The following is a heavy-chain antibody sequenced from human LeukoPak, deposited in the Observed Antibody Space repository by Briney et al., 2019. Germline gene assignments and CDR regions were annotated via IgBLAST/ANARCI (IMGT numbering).Heavy chain of an antibody. CDR2: ISGSGGST. D-gene: IGHD6-13*01. V-gene: IGHV3-23*01. CDR3: VRESSSWYEGDFAY. J-gene: IGHJ4*02. Sequence: QPGRSLRLSCAASGFTFSSYAMSWVRQAPGKGLEWVSAISGSGGSTYYADSVKGRFTISRDNSKNTLYLQMNSLRAEDTAVYYCVRESSSWYEGDFAYWGQGTLVTVSS. CDR1: GFTFSSYA.